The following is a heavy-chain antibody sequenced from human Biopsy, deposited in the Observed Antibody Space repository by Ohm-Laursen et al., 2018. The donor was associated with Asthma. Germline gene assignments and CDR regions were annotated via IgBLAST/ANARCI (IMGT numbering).Heavy chain of an antibody. CDR2: VHSSGST. CDR3: ARATSTWSQSGPHFFDH. J-gene: IGHJ5*02. D-gene: IGHD6-13*01. Sequence: SETLSLTCTVSPGSINDYYWNWIRQFPGKGLEWIGYVHSSGSTRFNPSLKSRVTVSVDTSVDQVSLKLSSVSAADTAIYYRARATSTWSQSGPHFFDHWGPGTLVTVSS. CDR1: PGSINDYY. V-gene: IGHV4-59*01.